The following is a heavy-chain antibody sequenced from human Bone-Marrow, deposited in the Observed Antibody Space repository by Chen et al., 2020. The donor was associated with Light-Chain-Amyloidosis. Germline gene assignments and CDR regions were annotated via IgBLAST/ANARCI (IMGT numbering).Heavy chain of an antibody. D-gene: IGHD5-12*01. J-gene: IGHJ4*02. CDR3: ARRRDGYNLAY. CDR2: IYPDDSDA. CDR1: GYTFPNYW. V-gene: IGHV5-51*01. Sequence: EVQLEQSGPEGKKPGESLKISCKGSGYTFPNYWIGWVRQMPGKGLEWMGVIYPDDSDARYSPSFEGQVTISADKSITTAYLQWRSLKASDTSMYYCARRRDGYNLAYWGQGTLVTVSS.